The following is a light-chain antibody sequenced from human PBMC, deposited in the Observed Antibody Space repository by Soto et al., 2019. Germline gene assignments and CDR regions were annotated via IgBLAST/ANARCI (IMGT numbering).Light chain of an antibody. Sequence: QSALTQPRSVSGSPGQSITISCTGTSSDVGGYNYVSWYRQYPGKAPKLMIYDVSKRPSGVPDRFSGSKSGNTASLTISGLQAEDEAEYYCCSYAGSYTHYVFGTGTKLTVL. CDR3: CSYAGSYTHYV. V-gene: IGLV2-11*01. CDR1: SSDVGGYNY. CDR2: DVS. J-gene: IGLJ1*01.